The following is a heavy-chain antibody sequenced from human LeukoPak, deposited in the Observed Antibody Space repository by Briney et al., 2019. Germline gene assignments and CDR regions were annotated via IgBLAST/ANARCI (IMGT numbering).Heavy chain of an antibody. CDR1: GFTFSRYW. J-gene: IGHJ4*02. CDR3: TRDHSSGSDY. D-gene: IGHD3-10*01. V-gene: IGHV3-74*01. Sequence: GGSLRLSCALSGFTFSRYWMHCVRHAPGKGLMWVSRINTDGRNTNYADAVKGRFTISSGNAKNTLYLQMNSLRAEDTAVYYCTRDHSSGSDYWGQGTLVTVSS. CDR2: INTDGRNT.